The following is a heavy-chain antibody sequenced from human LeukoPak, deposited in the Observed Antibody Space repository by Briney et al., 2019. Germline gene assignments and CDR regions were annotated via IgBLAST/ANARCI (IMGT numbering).Heavy chain of an antibody. CDR2: IYYTGST. V-gene: IGHV4-61*05. D-gene: IGHD3-10*01. Sequence: SETLSLTCTVSGGSISSSSYYWGWIRQPPGKGLEWIGYIYYTGSTNYNPSLKSRVTISVDTSKNQFSLKLTSVTAADTAVYYCARHGGSGSYYNWFDPWGQGTLVTVSS. CDR1: GGSISSSSYY. CDR3: ARHGGSGSYYNWFDP. J-gene: IGHJ5*02.